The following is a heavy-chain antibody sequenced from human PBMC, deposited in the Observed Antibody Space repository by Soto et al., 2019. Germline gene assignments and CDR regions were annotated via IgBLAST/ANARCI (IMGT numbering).Heavy chain of an antibody. CDR1: GFTFSRYG. V-gene: IGHV3-15*07. CDR2: IKSKTDGGTT. J-gene: IGHJ4*02. Sequence: GGSLRLSCAASGFTFSRYGIHWVRQAPGKGLEWVGRIKSKTDGGTTDYAAPVKGRFTISRDDSKNTLYLQMNSLKTEDTAVYYCTTDPVTMIVVVPSSGWGQGTLVTVSS. D-gene: IGHD3-22*01. CDR3: TTDPVTMIVVVPSSG.